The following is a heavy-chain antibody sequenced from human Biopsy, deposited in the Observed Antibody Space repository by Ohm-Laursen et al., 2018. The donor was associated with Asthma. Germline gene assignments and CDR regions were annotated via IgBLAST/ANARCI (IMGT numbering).Heavy chain of an antibody. D-gene: IGHD3-10*01. V-gene: IGHV3-30-3*01. CDR2: ISYDGSSI. CDR3: ARDVVWFREVGGMDV. J-gene: IGHJ6*02. CDR1: RFTYE. Sequence: RSLRLSCSASRFTYEMHWVRQAPGKGLEWVAVISYDGSSIYYADSVKGRFTISRDNSKNTLSLQMNSLTAEDTAVYYCARDVVWFREVGGMDVWGQGTTVTVSS.